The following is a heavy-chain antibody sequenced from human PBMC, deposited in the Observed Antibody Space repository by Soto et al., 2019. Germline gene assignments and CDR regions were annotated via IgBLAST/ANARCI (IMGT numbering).Heavy chain of an antibody. CDR3: ARGLDYDYVWGSYRPGGYFDY. V-gene: IGHV1-3*01. D-gene: IGHD3-16*02. Sequence: QVQLVQSGAEVKKPGASVKVSCKASGYTFTSYAMHWVRQAPGQRLEGMGWINAGNGNTKYSQKFQGRVTITRDTSASKAYMELSSLRSEDTAVYYCARGLDYDYVWGSYRPGGYFDYWGQGTLVTVSS. CDR2: INAGNGNT. J-gene: IGHJ4*02. CDR1: GYTFTSYA.